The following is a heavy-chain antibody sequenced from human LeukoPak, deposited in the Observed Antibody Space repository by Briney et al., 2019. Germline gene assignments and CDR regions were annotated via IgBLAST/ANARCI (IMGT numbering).Heavy chain of an antibody. Sequence: SETLSLTCTVSGGSIISYCWTWIRQPPGKGLEWMGHIYRGSTNYNPSLKSRVTISADTSKNQFSLRLSSVTAADTAMYFCARAPPDNPFDIWGQGTMVTVSS. D-gene: IGHD1-14*01. CDR2: IYRGST. CDR3: ARAPPDNPFDI. V-gene: IGHV4-59*01. CDR1: GGSIISYC. J-gene: IGHJ3*02.